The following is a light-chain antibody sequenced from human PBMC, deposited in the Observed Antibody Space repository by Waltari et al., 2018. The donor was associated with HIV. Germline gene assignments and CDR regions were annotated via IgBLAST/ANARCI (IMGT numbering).Light chain of an antibody. V-gene: IGLV3-21*02. Sequence: SYVLTQPPSVSVAPGQTATITCGGNNIKSKNVHWYRQRPGQAPTLVVYDDSARPSGIPGRFSGSNSENTATLTSSRVEAGDEADYYCQVWDSTTDEGVFGGGTKLAVL. CDR3: QVWDSTTDEGV. CDR2: DDS. CDR1: NIKSKN. J-gene: IGLJ2*01.